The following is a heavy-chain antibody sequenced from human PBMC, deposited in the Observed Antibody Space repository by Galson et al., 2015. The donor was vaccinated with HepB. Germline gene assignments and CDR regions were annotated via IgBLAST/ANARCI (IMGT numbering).Heavy chain of an antibody. CDR3: ASDCDGSGSFYNMLGY. CDR2: ISSDYTSK. D-gene: IGHD3-10*01. Sequence: SLRLSCAASGFTFSSYAMSWVRQAPGRGLEWVAFISSDYTSKFYADSVKGRLSISRDNSKDTVYLQMNSLRDEDTAVYYCASDCDGSGSFYNMLGYWGQGTMVTVSS. J-gene: IGHJ4*02. CDR1: GFTFSSYA. V-gene: IGHV3-30*07.